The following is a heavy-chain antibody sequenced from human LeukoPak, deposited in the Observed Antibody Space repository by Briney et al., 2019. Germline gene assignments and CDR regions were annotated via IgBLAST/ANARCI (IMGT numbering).Heavy chain of an antibody. CDR1: GFTFDDYA. CDR2: ISDSGGRT. CDR3: AKHQLWFGELSSNYFDY. V-gene: IGHV3-23*01. D-gene: IGHD3-10*01. Sequence: PGRSLRLSCAASGFTFDDYAMHWVRQAPGKGLEWVSGISDSGGRTYYADSVKGRFTISRDNSKNTLYLQMNSLRAEDTAVYYCAKHQLWFGELSSNYFDYWGQGTLVTVSS. J-gene: IGHJ4*02.